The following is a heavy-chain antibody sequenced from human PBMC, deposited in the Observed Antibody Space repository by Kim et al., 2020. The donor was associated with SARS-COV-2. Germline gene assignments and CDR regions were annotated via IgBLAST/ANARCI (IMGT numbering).Heavy chain of an antibody. CDR2: IKSKTDGGTT. CDR1: GFTFSNAW. J-gene: IGHJ6*02. D-gene: IGHD6-13*01. V-gene: IGHV3-15*01. Sequence: GGSLRLSCAASGFTFSNAWMSWVRQAPGKGLEWVGRIKSKTDGGTTDYAAPVKGRFTISRDDSKNTLYLQMNSLKTEDTAVYYCTRDFDSIAACYYGMDVWGQGTTVTVSS. CDR3: TRDFDSIAACYYGMDV.